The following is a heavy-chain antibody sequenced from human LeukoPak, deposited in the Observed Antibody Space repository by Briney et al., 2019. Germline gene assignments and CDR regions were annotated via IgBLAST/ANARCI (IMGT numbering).Heavy chain of an antibody. CDR1: GFTFSSYA. CDR3: ARDVLGDWTRDFDY. V-gene: IGHV3-30-3*01. D-gene: IGHD3-16*01. Sequence: PGGSLRLSCAASGFTFSSYAMHWVRQAPGKGLEWVAVISYDGSNKYYADSVKGRFTISRDNSKNTLYLQMNSLRAEDTAVYYCARDVLGDWTRDFDYWGQGTLVTVSS. CDR2: ISYDGSNK. J-gene: IGHJ4*02.